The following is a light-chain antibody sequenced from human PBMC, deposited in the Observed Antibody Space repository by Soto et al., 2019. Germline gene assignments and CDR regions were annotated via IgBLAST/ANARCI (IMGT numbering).Light chain of an antibody. CDR3: GTWDSSLSAFYV. CDR1: SSNIGNNY. J-gene: IGLJ1*01. CDR2: ENN. V-gene: IGLV1-51*02. Sequence: QCVLTQPPSVSAAPGRKVTISCSGSSSNIGNNYVSWYQQLPGTAPKLLIYENNKRPSGIPDRFSGSKSGTSATLGITGLQTGDEADYYCGTWDSSLSAFYVFGTGTKVTVL.